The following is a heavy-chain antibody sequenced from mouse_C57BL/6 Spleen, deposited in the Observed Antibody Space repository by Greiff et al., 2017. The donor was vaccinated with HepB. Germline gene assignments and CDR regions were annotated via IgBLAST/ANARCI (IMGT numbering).Heavy chain of an antibody. Sequence: EVKLQESGPGLVKPSQSLSLTCSVTGYSITSGYYWNWIRQFPGNKLEWMGYISYDGSNNYNPSLKNRISITRDTSKNQFFLMLNSVTTEDTATYYWARGLYSFAYWGQGTLVTVSA. CDR2: ISYDGSN. V-gene: IGHV3-6*01. CDR3: ARGLYSFAY. J-gene: IGHJ3*01. CDR1: GYSITSGYY. D-gene: IGHD2-1*01.